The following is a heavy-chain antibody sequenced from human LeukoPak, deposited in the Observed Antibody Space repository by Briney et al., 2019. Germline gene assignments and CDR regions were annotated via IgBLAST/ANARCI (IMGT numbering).Heavy chain of an antibody. J-gene: IGHJ3*02. CDR2: IYTSGST. V-gene: IGHV4-4*07. CDR1: GGSISSYY. CDR3: ARDPTYYYDSSGEGNAFDI. Sequence: NASETLSLTCTVSGGSISSYYWSWIRQPAGKGLEWIGRIYTSGSTNYNPSLKSRVTMSVDTSKNQFSLKLSSVTAADTAVYYCARDPTYYYDSSGEGNAFDIWGQGTMVTVSS. D-gene: IGHD3-22*01.